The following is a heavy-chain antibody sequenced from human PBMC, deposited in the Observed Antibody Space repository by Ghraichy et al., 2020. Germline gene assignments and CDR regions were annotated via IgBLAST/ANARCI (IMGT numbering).Heavy chain of an antibody. V-gene: IGHV2-5*01. Sequence: SGPTLVKPTQTLTLTCTFSGFSLSASGVGVGWIRQPPGKALECLALIYWNDDKYYSPSLKSRLTITKGTSKNQVVLTMTNMDPVDTATYYCANRNPITGTRDWFDPWGQRTLVTVSS. D-gene: IGHD1-7*01. CDR2: IYWNDDK. J-gene: IGHJ5*02. CDR3: ANRNPITGTRDWFDP. CDR1: GFSLSASGVG.